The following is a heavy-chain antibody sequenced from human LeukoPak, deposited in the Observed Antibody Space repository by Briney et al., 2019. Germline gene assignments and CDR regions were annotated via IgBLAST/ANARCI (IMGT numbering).Heavy chain of an antibody. CDR2: IYYSGST. V-gene: IGHV4-59*12. J-gene: IGHJ4*02. D-gene: IGHD6-13*01. Sequence: SETLSLTCTVSGGSISSYYWSWIRQPPGKGLEWIGYIYYSGSTNYNPSLKSRVTISVDTSKNQFSLKLSSVTAADTAVYYCARVHSSSWRYATGVYFDYWGQGTLVTVSS. CDR1: GGSISSYY. CDR3: ARVHSSSWRYATGVYFDY.